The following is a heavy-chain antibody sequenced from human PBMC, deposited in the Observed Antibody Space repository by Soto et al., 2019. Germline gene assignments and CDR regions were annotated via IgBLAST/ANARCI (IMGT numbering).Heavy chain of an antibody. V-gene: IGHV3-30*18. J-gene: IGHJ6*02. CDR2: ISYDGSNK. D-gene: IGHD4-4*01. CDR3: AKDLTVMATYGMHV. CDR1: GFTFSSYG. Sequence: QVQLVESGGGVVQPGRSLRLSCAASGFTFSSYGMHWVSQAPGKGLEWVAVISYDGSNKYYADSVKGRFTISRDNSKNTLYLQMNSLRAEDTAVYYCAKDLTVMATYGMHVWGQGTTVTVSS.